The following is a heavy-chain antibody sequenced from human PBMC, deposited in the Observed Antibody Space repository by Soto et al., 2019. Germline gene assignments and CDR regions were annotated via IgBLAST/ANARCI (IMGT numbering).Heavy chain of an antibody. CDR2: ISAYNGNT. V-gene: IGHV1-18*01. D-gene: IGHD2-2*01. CDR1: GYTFTSNG. Sequence: QVQLVQSGAEVKKPGASVKVSCKASGYTFTSNGISWVRQAPGQGLEWMGWISAYNGNTNYAQKLQGRVTMTTDTSTSTAYMELRSLRSDDTAVYYCARDIVVVPALYYYGMDVWGQGTTVTVSS. CDR3: ARDIVVVPALYYYGMDV. J-gene: IGHJ6*02.